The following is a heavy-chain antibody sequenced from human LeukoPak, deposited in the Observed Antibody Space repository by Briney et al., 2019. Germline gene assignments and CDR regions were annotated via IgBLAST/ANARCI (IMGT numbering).Heavy chain of an antibody. V-gene: IGHV3-23*01. Sequence: PGGTLRLSCAASGFTFSNHGMNWVRQAPGKGLEWVSGISPSGDITYYADSVKGRFTISRDNAKNSLYLQMNSLRADDTAVYYCASHRPRKSYYYYYMDVWGKGTTVTVSS. J-gene: IGHJ6*03. CDR3: ASHRPRKSYYYYYMDV. CDR1: GFTFSNHG. CDR2: ISPSGDIT.